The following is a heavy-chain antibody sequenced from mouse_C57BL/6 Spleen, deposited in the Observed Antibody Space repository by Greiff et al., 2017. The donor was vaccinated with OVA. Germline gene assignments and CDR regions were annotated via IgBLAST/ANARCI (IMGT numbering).Heavy chain of an antibody. J-gene: IGHJ2*01. Sequence: EVQGVESGGGLVKPGGSLKLSCAASGFTFSSSAMSWVRQTPEKRLEWVATISDGGSYTYYPANVKGRFTISRDNAKNNLYLQMSHLKSEDTAMYYGATGYYDAYFDYWGQGTTLTVSS. V-gene: IGHV5-4*01. CDR1: GFTFSSSA. D-gene: IGHD2-4*01. CDR2: ISDGGSYT. CDR3: ATGYYDAYFDY.